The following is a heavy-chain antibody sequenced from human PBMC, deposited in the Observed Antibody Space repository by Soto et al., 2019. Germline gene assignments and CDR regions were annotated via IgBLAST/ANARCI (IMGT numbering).Heavy chain of an antibody. Sequence: ASVKVSCKASGYSFTSYYMYWVRQAPGQGLEWVGVINPSVGSTNYAQKFQGRVTMTRDTSTSTVYMELSSLRSEDTAMYYCVRDQAGSTHWFDPWGQGTLVTVSS. CDR2: INPSVGST. D-gene: IGHD4-17*01. CDR1: GYSFTSYY. V-gene: IGHV1-46*01. J-gene: IGHJ5*02. CDR3: VRDQAGSTHWFDP.